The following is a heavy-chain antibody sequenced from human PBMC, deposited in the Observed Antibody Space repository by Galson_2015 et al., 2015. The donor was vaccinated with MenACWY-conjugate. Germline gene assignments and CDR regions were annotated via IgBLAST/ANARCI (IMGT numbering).Heavy chain of an antibody. J-gene: IGHJ4*02. CDR3: ARHLIASRWDFDF. V-gene: IGHV4-39*01. Sequence: SETLSLTCTVSGGSISSSRYYWGWVRQPPGKGLEWIGSIYYTGSTYYNPSLKSRLTISVDTSKIQFSLKLSSVTAADTAVYYCARHLIASRWDFDFWGQGTLVTVSS. CDR2: IYYTGST. D-gene: IGHD6-6*01. CDR1: GGSISSSRYY.